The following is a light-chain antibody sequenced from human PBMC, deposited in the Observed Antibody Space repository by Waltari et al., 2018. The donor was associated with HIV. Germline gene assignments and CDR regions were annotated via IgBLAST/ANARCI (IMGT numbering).Light chain of an antibody. Sequence: QSARTQPASVSGSPGQSITISCTETSSYADGYNYVSWYQQHPGKAPKLMIYEVSNRPSGVSNRFSGSKSGNTASLTISGLQAEDEADYYCSSYTSSSTLVFGTGTKVTVL. J-gene: IGLJ1*01. V-gene: IGLV2-14*01. CDR1: SSYADGYNY. CDR2: EVS. CDR3: SSYTSSSTLV.